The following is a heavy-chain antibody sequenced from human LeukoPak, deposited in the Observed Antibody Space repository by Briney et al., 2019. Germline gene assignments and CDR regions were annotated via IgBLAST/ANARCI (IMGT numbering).Heavy chain of an antibody. CDR2: IKQDGSEK. V-gene: IGHV3-7*01. CDR1: GFTFSSYW. Sequence: GGSLRLSCAASGFTFSSYWMSWVRQAPGKGLEWVANIKQDGSEKYYVDSVKGRFTISRDNAKNTLYLQMNSLRAEDTAVYYCASLQYCGGDCYNDYWGQGTLVTVSS. J-gene: IGHJ4*02. D-gene: IGHD2-21*02. CDR3: ASLQYCGGDCYNDY.